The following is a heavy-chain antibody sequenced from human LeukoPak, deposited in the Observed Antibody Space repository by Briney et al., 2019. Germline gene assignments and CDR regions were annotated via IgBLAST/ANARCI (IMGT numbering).Heavy chain of an antibody. D-gene: IGHD1-7*01. CDR3: ARGLELRPDYFDY. CDR1: GYTFTSYG. CDR2: IIPIFGTA. V-gene: IGHV1-69*13. Sequence: SVKVSCKASGYTFTSYGISWVRQAPGQGLEWMGGIIPIFGTANYAQKFQGRVAITADESTSTAYMELSSLRSEDTAVYYCARGLELRPDYFDYWGQGTLVTVSS. J-gene: IGHJ4*02.